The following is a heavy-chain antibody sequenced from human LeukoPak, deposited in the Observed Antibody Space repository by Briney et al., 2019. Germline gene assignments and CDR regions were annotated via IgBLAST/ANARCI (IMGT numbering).Heavy chain of an antibody. V-gene: IGHV3-48*04. Sequence: GGSLRLSCAASGFTFSSYSMNWVRQAPGKGLEWVSYISSSSSTIYYADSVKGRFTISRDNAKNSLYLQMNSLRAEDTAVYYCATTNYYDSSGYYAWGQGTLVTVSS. CDR3: ATTNYYDSSGYYA. D-gene: IGHD3-22*01. CDR1: GFTFSSYS. J-gene: IGHJ5*02. CDR2: ISSSSSTI.